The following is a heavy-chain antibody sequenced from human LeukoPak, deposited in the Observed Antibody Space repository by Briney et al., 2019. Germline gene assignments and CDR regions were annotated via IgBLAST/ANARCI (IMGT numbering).Heavy chain of an antibody. CDR3: ARGPDYGGNSPKTLDAFDI. J-gene: IGHJ3*02. V-gene: IGHV4-34*01. CDR2: INHSGST. D-gene: IGHD4-23*01. Sequence: SETLSLTCAVYGGSFSGYYWSWIRQPPGKGLEWIGEINHSGSTNYNPSLKSRVTISVDTSKNQFSLKLSSVTAADTAVYYCARGPDYGGNSPKTLDAFDIWGQGTMVTVSS. CDR1: GGSFSGYY.